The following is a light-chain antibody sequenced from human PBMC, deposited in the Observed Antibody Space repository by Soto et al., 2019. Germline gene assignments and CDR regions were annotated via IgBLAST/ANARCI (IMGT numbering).Light chain of an antibody. CDR1: SSDVGGYDY. CDR2: DVS. J-gene: IGLJ1*01. V-gene: IGLV2-14*01. Sequence: QSVLTQPASVSGSPGQSIAISSTGTSSDVGGYDYVSWYQQHPGKAPKLMIYDVSNRPSGVSNRFSGSKSDNTASLTISGLQAEDEADYYCSSYTSSSTYVFGTGTKVTVL. CDR3: SSYTSSSTYV.